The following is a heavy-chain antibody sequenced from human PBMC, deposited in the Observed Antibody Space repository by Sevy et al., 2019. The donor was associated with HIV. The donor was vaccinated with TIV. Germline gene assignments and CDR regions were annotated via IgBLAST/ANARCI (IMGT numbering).Heavy chain of an antibody. Sequence: GGSLRLSCAASGFSLSNYAMSWVRRAPGKGLEWISSKTGSAGVTDYADSVKGRFTISRDNSKNTLFLQMNSLRAEDTALYYCAKARIPSIGTLGPFDSWGQGTLVTVSS. D-gene: IGHD6-6*01. J-gene: IGHJ4*02. V-gene: IGHV3-23*01. CDR1: GFSLSNYA. CDR2: KTGSAGVT. CDR3: AKARIPSIGTLGPFDS.